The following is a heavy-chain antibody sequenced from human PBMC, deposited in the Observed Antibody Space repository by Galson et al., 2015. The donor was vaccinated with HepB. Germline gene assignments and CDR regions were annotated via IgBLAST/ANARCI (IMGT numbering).Heavy chain of an antibody. Sequence: SLRLSCAASGFTFSSYGMHWVRQAPGKGLEWVAVIWYDGSNKYYADSVKGRFTISRDNSKNTLYLQMNSLRAEDTAVYYCARDGYDSSGYYSSRDYWGQGTLVTVSS. CDR2: IWYDGSNK. CDR1: GFTFSSYG. V-gene: IGHV3-33*01. CDR3: ARDGYDSSGYYSSRDY. J-gene: IGHJ4*02. D-gene: IGHD3-22*01.